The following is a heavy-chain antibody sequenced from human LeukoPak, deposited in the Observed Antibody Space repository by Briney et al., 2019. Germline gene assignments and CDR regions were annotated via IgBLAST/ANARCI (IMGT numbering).Heavy chain of an antibody. Sequence: ASVKVSCKASGYTFTNYGITWVRQAPGQGFEWMGWISPYNGNTDYAQKFQGRVTMTTDTPTSTAYMELGNLRSDDTAVYYCARSVAAPRSNWFDPWGQGTLVAVSS. CDR3: ARSVAAPRSNWFDP. CDR2: ISPYNGNT. D-gene: IGHD6-13*01. J-gene: IGHJ5*02. CDR1: GYTFTNYG. V-gene: IGHV1-18*01.